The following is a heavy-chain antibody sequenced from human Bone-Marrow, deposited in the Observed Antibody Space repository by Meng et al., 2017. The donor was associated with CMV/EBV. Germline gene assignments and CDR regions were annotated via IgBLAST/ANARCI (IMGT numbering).Heavy chain of an antibody. V-gene: IGHV3-33*06. CDR1: GFTFSSYG. CDR2: IWYDGSNK. J-gene: IGHJ4*02. CDR3: AKDRTTMVRGGGLFDY. Sequence: SLKISCAASGFTFSSYGMHWVRQAPGKGLEWVAVIWYDGSNKYYADSVKGRFTISRDNSKNTLYLQMNSLRAEDTAVYYCAKDRTTMVRGGGLFDYWGQGTLVTVSS. D-gene: IGHD3-10*01.